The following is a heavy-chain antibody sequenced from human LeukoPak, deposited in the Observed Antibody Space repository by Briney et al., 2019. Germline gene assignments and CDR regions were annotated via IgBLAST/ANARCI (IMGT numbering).Heavy chain of an antibody. D-gene: IGHD2-2*01. CDR2: ISSSSSTI. CDR1: GFTFSSYS. V-gene: IGHV3-48*01. J-gene: IGHJ4*02. CDR3: ARDAFPEIPAAKMPMDY. Sequence: GGSLRLSCAASGFTFSSYSMKWVRQAPGKGLEWVSYISSSSSTIYTADSVKGRFTISRDNAKNSLYLLMNSLRAEDTAVYYCARDAFPEIPAAKMPMDYWGQGTLVTVSS.